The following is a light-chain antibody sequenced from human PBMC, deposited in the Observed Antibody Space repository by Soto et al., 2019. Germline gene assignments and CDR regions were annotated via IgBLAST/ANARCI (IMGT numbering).Light chain of an antibody. J-gene: IGKJ1*01. V-gene: IGKV3-20*01. CDR2: GAS. CDR3: QQYGSSPLT. CDR1: QSVSSNY. Sequence: EIVLTQSPGTLSLSPGERATLSCRASQSVSSNYLAWFQKKPGQAPRLLIYGASSRAAGIPDRFSGSGSGTDVSLTISRLEPEDFVVYYCQQYGSSPLTFGQGTKVEIK.